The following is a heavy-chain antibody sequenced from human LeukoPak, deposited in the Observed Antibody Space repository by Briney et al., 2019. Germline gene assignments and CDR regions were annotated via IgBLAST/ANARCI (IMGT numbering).Heavy chain of an antibody. V-gene: IGHV1-46*01. D-gene: IGHD6-13*01. Sequence: GASVKVSCKASGYTFTSYYMHWVRQAPGQGLEWMGLINPSGGSTSYAQKFQGRVTMTRDTSTSTVYMELSSLRSEDTAVYYCARDINYSSSWQRNAFDYWGQGTLVTVSS. J-gene: IGHJ4*02. CDR2: INPSGGST. CDR1: GYTFTSYY. CDR3: ARDINYSSSWQRNAFDY.